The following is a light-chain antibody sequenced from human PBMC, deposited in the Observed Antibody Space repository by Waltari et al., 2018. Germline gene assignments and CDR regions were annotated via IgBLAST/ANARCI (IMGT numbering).Light chain of an antibody. CDR2: CAS. CDR1: QTVRTTY. Sequence: EIVLTQSPGTLSLSPGERATLSCRASQTVRTTYLAWYQQKPCQAPTLLIYCASSRATGIPDRFSGSWSGTDFSLTISSLEPEDFAVCYCQQYDISPLTFGGRTKVEIK. J-gene: IGKJ4*01. CDR3: QQYDISPLT. V-gene: IGKV3-20*01.